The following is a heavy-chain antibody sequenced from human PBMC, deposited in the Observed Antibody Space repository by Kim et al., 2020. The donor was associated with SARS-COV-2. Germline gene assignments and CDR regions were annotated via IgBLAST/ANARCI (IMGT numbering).Heavy chain of an antibody. J-gene: IGHJ4*02. D-gene: IGHD6-19*01. V-gene: IGHV3-7*01. CDR1: GFTSNTYW. Sequence: GGSLRLSCAASGFTSNTYWMTWVRQAPGKGLEWVANTNEDGTEEFYVDFVKGRFTIFRDKAKDSLYLQMTSLRVEDTAVYYCARDWAGPSDFWGQGTLVT. CDR3: ARDWAGPSDF. CDR2: TNEDGTEE.